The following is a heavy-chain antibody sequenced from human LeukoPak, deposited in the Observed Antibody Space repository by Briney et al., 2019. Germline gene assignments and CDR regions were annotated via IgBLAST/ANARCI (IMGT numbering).Heavy chain of an antibody. V-gene: IGHV3-30*02. D-gene: IGHD1-7*01. CDR3: ARGVFVNWNYDHYYYYYMDV. Sequence: GGSLRLSCAASGFTFNNYGMHWVRQAPGKGLEWVAFIRYNGNNQYYADSVKGRFTISRDNAKNSLYLQMNSLRAEDTAVYYCARGVFVNWNYDHYYYYYMDVWGKGTTVTVSS. CDR1: GFTFNNYG. J-gene: IGHJ6*03. CDR2: IRYNGNNQ.